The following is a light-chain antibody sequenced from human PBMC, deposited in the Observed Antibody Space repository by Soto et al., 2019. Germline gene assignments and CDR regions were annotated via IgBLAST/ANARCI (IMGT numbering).Light chain of an antibody. V-gene: IGLV2-14*03. CDR3: SSYTTGSTLYV. J-gene: IGLJ1*01. Sequence: QSALTQPASVSGSPGQSITISCTGTSSDVGAYNYVSWYQQYPGKAPKYIIYDVTNRPSVVSYRFSGSKSGNTASLTISGVQAEDEADYYCSSYTTGSTLYVFGTGTKLTVL. CDR1: SSDVGAYNY. CDR2: DVT.